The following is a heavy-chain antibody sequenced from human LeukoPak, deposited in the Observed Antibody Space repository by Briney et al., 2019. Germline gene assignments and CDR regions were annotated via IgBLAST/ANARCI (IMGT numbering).Heavy chain of an antibody. CDR3: AKASSVAGTQRGGYYFDY. D-gene: IGHD1-7*01. CDR2: ISGSGGST. V-gene: IGHV3-23*01. J-gene: IGHJ4*02. Sequence: GGSLRLSCAASGFTFSSYAMSWVRQAPGKGLEWVSAISGSGGSTYYADSVKGRFTISRDNSKNTLYLQMNSLRAEDTAVYYCAKASSVAGTQRGGYYFDYWGQGTLVTVSS. CDR1: GFTFSSYA.